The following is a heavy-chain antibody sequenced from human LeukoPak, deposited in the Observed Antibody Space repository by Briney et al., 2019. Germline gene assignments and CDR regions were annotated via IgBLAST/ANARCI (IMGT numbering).Heavy chain of an antibody. V-gene: IGHV4-39*01. J-gene: IGHJ4*02. CDR1: GGSISSSSYY. CDR3: ASNYDSYDY. D-gene: IGHD3-22*01. CDR2: IYYSGST. Sequence: SETLSLTCTVSGGSISSSSYYWGWIRQPPGKGLEWIGSIYYSGSTYYNPSLKSRVTISVDTSKNQFSLKLSSVTAADTAEYYCASNYDSYDYWGQGTPVTVSS.